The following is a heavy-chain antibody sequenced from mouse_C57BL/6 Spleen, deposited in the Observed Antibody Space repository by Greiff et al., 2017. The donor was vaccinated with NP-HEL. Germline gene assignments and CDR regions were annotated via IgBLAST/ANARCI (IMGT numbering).Heavy chain of an antibody. J-gene: IGHJ2*01. V-gene: IGHV5-4*01. CDR2: ISDGGSYT. CDR3: ARDKRDEDFDY. Sequence: DVMLVESGGGLVKPGGSLKLSCAASGFTFSSYAMSWVRQTPEKRLEWVATISDGGSYTYYPDNVKGRFTISRDNAKNNLYLQMSHLKSEDTAMYYCARDKRDEDFDYWGQGTTLTVSS. CDR1: GFTFSSYA.